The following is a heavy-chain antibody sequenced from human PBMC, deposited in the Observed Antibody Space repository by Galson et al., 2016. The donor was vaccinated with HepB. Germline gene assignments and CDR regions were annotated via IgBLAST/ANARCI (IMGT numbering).Heavy chain of an antibody. V-gene: IGHV4-39*07. J-gene: IGHJ5*02. D-gene: IGHD6-13*01. CDR2: ISYSGTT. Sequence: SETLSLTCAVSGDSISTNFYYWAWIRQPPGKGLEWIGSISYSGTTYYNPSLKSRVISAVLSSKNQISLKLNSVTAADTAVYYCAREGGIAADVTGRLDPWGQGTLVTVSS. CDR1: GDSISTNFYY. CDR3: AREGGIAADVTGRLDP.